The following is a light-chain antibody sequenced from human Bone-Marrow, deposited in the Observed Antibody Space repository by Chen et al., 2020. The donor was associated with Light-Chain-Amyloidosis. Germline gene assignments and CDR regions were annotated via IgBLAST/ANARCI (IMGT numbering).Light chain of an antibody. CDR3: QQYGTSPLT. J-gene: IGKJ4*01. CDR2: GSS. V-gene: IGKV3-20*01. Sequence: EIVLTHSPGTLSLSPGEGANLSCRASQTISSNYLTWYQQKFGRAPRLLIYGSSSRATGIPDRFTGSGSGTDFTLTINRLEPEDFAMYYCQQYGTSPLTFGGGTKVEIK. CDR1: QTISSNY.